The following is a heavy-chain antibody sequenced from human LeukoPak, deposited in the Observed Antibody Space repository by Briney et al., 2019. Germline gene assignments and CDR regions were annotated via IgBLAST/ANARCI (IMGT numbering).Heavy chain of an antibody. D-gene: IGHD2-15*01. CDR3: ARVKGGPFDY. J-gene: IGHJ4*02. Sequence: PGGSLRLSCAASGFTFSSYRMSWVRQAPGKGLEWVANIKQDGSEKYYVDSVKGRFTISRDNAKNSLYLQMNSLRAEDTAVYYCARVKGGPFDYWGQGTLVTVSS. CDR1: GFTFSSYR. CDR2: IKQDGSEK. V-gene: IGHV3-7*01.